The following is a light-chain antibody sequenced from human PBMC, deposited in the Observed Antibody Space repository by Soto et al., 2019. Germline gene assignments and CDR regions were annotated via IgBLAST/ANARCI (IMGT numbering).Light chain of an antibody. CDR1: QSVSSY. V-gene: IGKV3-11*01. Sequence: EIVLTQSPATLSLSPGERATLSCRASQSVSSYLAWYQHKPGQAPRLLIYDASNRAPGIPARFIGSGSGTDFTLPISSLEPEDFAVYYCQQRSNWPPRTFGQGTKVEIK. CDR2: DAS. CDR3: QQRSNWPPRT. J-gene: IGKJ1*01.